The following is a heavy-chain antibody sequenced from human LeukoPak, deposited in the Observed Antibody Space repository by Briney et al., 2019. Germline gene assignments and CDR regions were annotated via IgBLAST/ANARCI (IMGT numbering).Heavy chain of an antibody. CDR1: GYTFTGYY. CDR2: INAGNGNT. J-gene: IGHJ4*02. CDR3: ARDSGILWFGESDY. D-gene: IGHD3-10*01. V-gene: IGHV1-3*01. Sequence: ASVKVSCKASGYTFTGYYMHWVRQAPGQGLEWMGWINAGNGNTKYSQKFQGRVTITRDTSATTAYMELSSLRSEDTAVYYCARDSGILWFGESDYWGQGTLVTVSS.